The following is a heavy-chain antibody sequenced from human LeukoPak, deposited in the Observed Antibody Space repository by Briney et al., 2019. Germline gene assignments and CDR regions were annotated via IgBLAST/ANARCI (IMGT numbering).Heavy chain of an antibody. CDR3: AHRKIVVVADAFDI. Sequence: SGPTLVNPTQTLTLTCTFSGFSLHTSGVGVGWIRQPPGKALEWLALIYWDNDKRYSPSLKSRLTITKDTSKTQVVLTMTNMDPVDTATYYCAHRKIVVVADAFDIWGQGTMVTVSS. D-gene: IGHD3-22*01. J-gene: IGHJ3*02. CDR1: GFSLHTSGVG. CDR2: IYWDNDK. V-gene: IGHV2-5*02.